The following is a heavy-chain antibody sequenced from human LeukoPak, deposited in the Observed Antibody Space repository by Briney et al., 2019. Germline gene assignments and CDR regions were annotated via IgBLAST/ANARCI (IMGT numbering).Heavy chain of an antibody. V-gene: IGHV4-34*01. J-gene: IGHJ4*02. CDR3: ARAYDYVWGSYRL. D-gene: IGHD3-16*02. CDR1: GGSFSGYY. Sequence: PSETLSLTCAVYGGSFSGYYWSWIRQPPGKGLEWIGEINHSGSTNYNPSLKSRVTISVDTSKNQFSLKLSSVTAADTAVYYCARAYDYVWGSYRLWGQGTLVTVSS. CDR2: INHSGST.